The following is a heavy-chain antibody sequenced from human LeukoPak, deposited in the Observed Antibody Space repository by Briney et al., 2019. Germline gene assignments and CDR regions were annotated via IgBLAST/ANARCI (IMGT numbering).Heavy chain of an antibody. CDR1: GYTFTSYG. V-gene: IGHV1-18*01. J-gene: IGHJ5*02. Sequence: ASVTVSCKASGYTFTSYGISWVRQAPGQGREWMGWISAYNGNTNYAQKLQGRVTITADKSTSTAYMQLSSLRSEDTAVYYGARDQYGSGSYHWFDPWGQGTLVTVSS. CDR2: ISAYNGNT. D-gene: IGHD3-10*01. CDR3: ARDQYGSGSYHWFDP.